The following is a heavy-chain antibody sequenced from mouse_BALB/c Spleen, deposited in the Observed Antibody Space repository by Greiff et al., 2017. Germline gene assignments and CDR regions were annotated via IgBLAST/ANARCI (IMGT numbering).Heavy chain of an antibody. J-gene: IGHJ4*01. Sequence: QVQLKQPGAELVKPGASVKMSCKASGYTFTSYNMHWVKQTPGQGLEWIGAIYPGNGDTSYNQKFKGKATLTADKSSSTAYMQLSSLTSEDSAVYYCARGGYGLYAMDYWGQGTSVTVSS. CDR3: ARGGYGLYAMDY. D-gene: IGHD2-10*02. CDR2: IYPGNGDT. V-gene: IGHV1-12*01. CDR1: GYTFTSYN.